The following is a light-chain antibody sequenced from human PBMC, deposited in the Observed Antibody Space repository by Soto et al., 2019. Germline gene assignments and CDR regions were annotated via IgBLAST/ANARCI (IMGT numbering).Light chain of an antibody. CDR1: SSNIGMDP. J-gene: IGLJ1*01. CDR2: DNN. Sequence: QSVLTQPPSASGTPGQRVTISCSGSSSNIGMDPVNWYQELPGTASKLLIYDNNQRPSGVPDRFSGSKSGTSASLAISGLQSEDEADYFCAGWDGSLRGFVFGTGTKVTVL. CDR3: AGWDGSLRGFV. V-gene: IGLV1-44*01.